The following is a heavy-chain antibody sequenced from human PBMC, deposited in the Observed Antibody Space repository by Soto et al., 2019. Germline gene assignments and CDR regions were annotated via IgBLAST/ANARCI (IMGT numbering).Heavy chain of an antibody. J-gene: IGHJ4*02. V-gene: IGHV1-46*03. D-gene: IGHD6-19*01. CDR3: ALAVAGTLDY. CDR2: INPSGGST. Sequence: ASVKVTSKACGYGNTSNYRRWLRQAPGQGLEWMGIINPSGGSTSYAQKFQGRVTMTRDTSTSTVYMELSSLRCEDTAVYYCALAVAGTLDYWGQGTLVTVSS. CDR1: GYGNTSNY.